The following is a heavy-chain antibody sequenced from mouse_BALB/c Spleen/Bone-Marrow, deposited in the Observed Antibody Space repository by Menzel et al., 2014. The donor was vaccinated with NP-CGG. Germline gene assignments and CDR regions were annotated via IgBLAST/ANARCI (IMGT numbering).Heavy chain of an antibody. V-gene: IGHV7-3*02. J-gene: IGHJ4*01. CDR1: GFTFTDYY. CDR3: ARDDYYAMDY. Sequence: VQLKQSGGGLVQPGGSLRLSCATSGFTFTDYYMSWVRQPPGKALEWLGFIRNKANGYTTEYSASVKGRFTISRDNSQSILYLQMNTLRAEDSATYYCARDDYYAMDYWGHGTSVTVSS. CDR2: IRNKANGYTT.